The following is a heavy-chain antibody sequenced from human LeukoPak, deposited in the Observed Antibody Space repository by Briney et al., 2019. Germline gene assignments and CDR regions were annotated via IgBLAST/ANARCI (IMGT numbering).Heavy chain of an antibody. CDR1: GGSISSHY. J-gene: IGHJ4*02. V-gene: IGHV4-59*11. D-gene: IGHD3-22*01. CDR2: IYYSGST. Sequence: PSETLSLTCTVSGGSISSHYWSWIRQPPGKGLEWIGYIYYSGSTNYNPSLKSRVTISVDTSKNQFSLKLSSVTAADTAVYYCARSDGDGYYDSSGSFDFWGQGTLVTVSS. CDR3: ARSDGDGYYDSSGSFDF.